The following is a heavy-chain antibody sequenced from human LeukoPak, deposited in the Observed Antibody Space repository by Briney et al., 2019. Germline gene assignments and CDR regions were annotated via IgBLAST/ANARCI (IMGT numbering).Heavy chain of an antibody. CDR2: IQGKAYGGAT. Sequence: GGSLRLSCTTSGFTFGDYAMSWVRQAPGKGLEWVGFIQGKAYGGATEYAASVKGRFSISRDDSKSIANLQMNNLKTEDTAVYYCTRGPHPRCSSSGCYLDYWGQGALVTVSS. V-gene: IGHV3-49*04. D-gene: IGHD2-2*01. J-gene: IGHJ4*02. CDR1: GFTFGDYA. CDR3: TRGPHPRCSSSGCYLDY.